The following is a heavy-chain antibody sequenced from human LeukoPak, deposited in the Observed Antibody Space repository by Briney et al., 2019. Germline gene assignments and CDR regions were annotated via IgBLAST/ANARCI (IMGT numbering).Heavy chain of an antibody. CDR3: ARDFSSSWCVDY. CDR1: VYTFTSYY. CDR2: INPSGGST. Sequence: GASVKVSCKASVYTFTSYYMHWVRQAPGQGLEWMGIINPSGGSTSYAQKFQGRVTMTRDTSTGTVYMELSSLRSEDTAVYYCARDFSSSWCVDYWGQGTLVTVSS. V-gene: IGHV1-46*01. D-gene: IGHD6-13*01. J-gene: IGHJ4*02.